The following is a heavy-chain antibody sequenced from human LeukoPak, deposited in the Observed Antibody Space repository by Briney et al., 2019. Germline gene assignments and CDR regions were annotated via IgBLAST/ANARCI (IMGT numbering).Heavy chain of an antibody. CDR2: IYYSGST. J-gene: IGHJ4*02. D-gene: IGHD2-8*01. CDR3: AREAIGLKTDY. Sequence: SETLSLTCTVSGGSISSGDYYWSWIRQPPGKGLEWIGYIYYSGSTYYNPSLKSRVTISVDTSKNQFSLKLSSVTATDTAVYYCAREAIGLKTDYWGQGTLATVSS. CDR1: GGSISSGDYY. V-gene: IGHV4-30-4*01.